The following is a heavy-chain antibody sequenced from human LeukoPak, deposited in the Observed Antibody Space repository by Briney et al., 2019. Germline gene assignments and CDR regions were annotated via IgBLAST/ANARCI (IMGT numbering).Heavy chain of an antibody. Sequence: QTGGSLRLSCAASGFTFSSYAMHWVRQAPGKGLEWVSSIGSSSSYIYYADSVKGRFTISRDNAKNSLYLQMNSLRAEDTAVYYCAGGRLYDSSGYVDYWGQGTLVTVSS. V-gene: IGHV3-21*01. J-gene: IGHJ4*02. CDR2: IGSSSSYI. D-gene: IGHD3-22*01. CDR3: AGGRLYDSSGYVDY. CDR1: GFTFSSYA.